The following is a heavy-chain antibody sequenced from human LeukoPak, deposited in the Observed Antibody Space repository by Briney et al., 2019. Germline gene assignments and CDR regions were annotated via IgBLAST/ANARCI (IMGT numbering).Heavy chain of an antibody. Sequence: SETLSLTCTVSGGSISSSSYYWGWIRQPPGKGLEWIGSIYYSGSTYYNPSLKSRVTISADTSKNQFSLKLSSVTAADTAVYYRANIPQSSGWYEYFQHWDQGTLVTVSS. V-gene: IGHV4-39*01. D-gene: IGHD6-19*01. CDR2: IYYSGST. CDR3: ANIPQSSGWYEYFQH. CDR1: GGSISSSSYY. J-gene: IGHJ1*01.